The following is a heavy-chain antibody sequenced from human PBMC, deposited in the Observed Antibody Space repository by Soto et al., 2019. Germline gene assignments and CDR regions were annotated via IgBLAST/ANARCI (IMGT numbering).Heavy chain of an antibody. CDR1: GDSVSSNSSA. D-gene: IGHD3-10*01. CDR3: TGITWFRGMDV. Sequence: SQTLSLTCAISGDSVSSNSSACNLIRQSPSRGLEWLGRTYYKSKWNNDYALSVKSRITINPDTSKNQFSLHLYSVTPEDTAVYYCTGITWFRGMDVWGQGTPVTVSS. CDR2: TYYKSKWNN. J-gene: IGHJ6*02. V-gene: IGHV6-1*01.